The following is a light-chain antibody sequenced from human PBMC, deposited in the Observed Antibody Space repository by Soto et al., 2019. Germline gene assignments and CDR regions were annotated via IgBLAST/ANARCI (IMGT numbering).Light chain of an antibody. J-gene: IGKJ5*01. CDR1: QSVSSN. V-gene: IGKV3D-15*01. CDR2: GAS. Sequence: EIVMTQSPATLSVSPGERATLSCRASQSVSSNLAWYQQKPGQAPRLLIYGASIRATGIPARFSGSGSGTEFTLTISSLQSEDFAVYYCQQYNNWSRGVTFGQGTRLEIK. CDR3: QQYNNWSRGVT.